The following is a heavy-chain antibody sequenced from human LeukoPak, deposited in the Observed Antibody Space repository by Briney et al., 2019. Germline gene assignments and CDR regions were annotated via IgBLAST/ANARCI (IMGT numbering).Heavy chain of an antibody. V-gene: IGHV3-23*01. CDR2: ISGSGGST. CDR3: AKEIHCSGGSCYPYFDY. Sequence: PGGSLRLSCAASGFTFSSYAMSWVRQAPGKGLEWVSAISGSGGSTYYADSVKGRFTISRDNSKNALYLQMNSLRAEDTAVYYCAKEIHCSGGSCYPYFDYWGQGTLVTVSS. D-gene: IGHD2-15*01. J-gene: IGHJ4*02. CDR1: GFTFSSYA.